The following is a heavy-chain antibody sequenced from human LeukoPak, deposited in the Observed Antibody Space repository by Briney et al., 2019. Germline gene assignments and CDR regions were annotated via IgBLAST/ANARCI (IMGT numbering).Heavy chain of an antibody. J-gene: IGHJ2*01. D-gene: IGHD3-22*01. V-gene: IGHV1-46*01. Sequence: ASVKVSCKASGYTFTSYYMHWVRQAPGQGLEWMGIINPSGGSTSYAQKFQGRVTMTRDTSTSTVYMELSSLRSEDTAVYYCARDRYYYDSSGYSRYFDLWGRGTLVTVSS. CDR1: GYTFTSYY. CDR3: ARDRYYYDSSGYSRYFDL. CDR2: INPSGGST.